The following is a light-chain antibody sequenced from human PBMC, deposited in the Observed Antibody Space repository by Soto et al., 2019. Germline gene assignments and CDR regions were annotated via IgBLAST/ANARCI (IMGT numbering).Light chain of an antibody. V-gene: IGLV2-8*01. CDR2: EVS. Sequence: QSALTQPPSESGSHGQSVTISGTGPSSDVGAYKYVSWYQQYPGKAPKLMIYEVSKRPSGVPARFSGSKSGNTASLTVSGLQSEDEADYYCTSYVGSATWVFGGGTKLRVL. J-gene: IGLJ3*02. CDR3: TSYVGSATWV. CDR1: SSDVGAYKY.